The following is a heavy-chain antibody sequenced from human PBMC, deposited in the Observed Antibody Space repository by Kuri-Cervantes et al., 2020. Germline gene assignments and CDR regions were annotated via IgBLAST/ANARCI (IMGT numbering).Heavy chain of an antibody. CDR2: IYYSGST. CDR1: GGSISSSSYY. D-gene: IGHD6-19*01. V-gene: IGHV4-39*07. Sequence: SETLSLTCTVSGGSISSSSYYWGWIRQPPGKGLEWIGSIYYSGSTYYNPSLKSRVTISVDTSKNQFSLKLSSVTAADTAVYFCARDLYPSIPVAGLWGQGTLVTVSS. CDR3: ARDLYPSIPVAGL. J-gene: IGHJ4*02.